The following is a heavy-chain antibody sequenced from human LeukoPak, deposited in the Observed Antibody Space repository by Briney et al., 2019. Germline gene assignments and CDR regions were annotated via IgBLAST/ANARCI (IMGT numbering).Heavy chain of an antibody. J-gene: IGHJ5*02. V-gene: IGHV4-4*07. CDR3: ARPPGIAAAWFDP. Sequence: PSETLSLTCTVSGGSISSYYWSWIRQPAGKGLEWIGRIYTSGSINYNPSLKSRVTISVDTSKNQFSLMVTSVTAADTAVYYCARPPGIAAAWFDPWGQGTLVTVSS. D-gene: IGHD6-13*01. CDR2: IYTSGSI. CDR1: GGSISSYY.